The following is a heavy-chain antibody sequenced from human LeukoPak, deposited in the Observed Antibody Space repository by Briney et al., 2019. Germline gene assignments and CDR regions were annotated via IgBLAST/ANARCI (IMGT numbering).Heavy chain of an antibody. CDR3: ARDRSLPRYLRNYFDY. J-gene: IGHJ4*02. D-gene: IGHD1-26*01. CDR2: ISPHSGDT. Sequence: ASATVSCKASGYSFTAYYIHWVRQASGQGLEWMGWISPHSGDTDYAQKFQGRVTMTRDASISTVYMELRGLRPDDTAVYYCARDRSLPRYLRNYFDYWGRGTLVTVSS. CDR1: GYSFTAYY. V-gene: IGHV1-2*02.